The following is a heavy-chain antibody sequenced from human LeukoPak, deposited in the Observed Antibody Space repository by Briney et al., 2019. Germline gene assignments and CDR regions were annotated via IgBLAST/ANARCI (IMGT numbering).Heavy chain of an antibody. D-gene: IGHD2-15*01. Sequence: AASVKVSCKASGGTFSSYAISWVRQVPGQGLEWMGGIIPIFGTANYAQKFQGRFTITTDESTNTAYMELSSLRFEDTAVYYCARGDNNSWYSDYWGQGTLVTVSS. CDR3: ARGDNNSWYSDY. J-gene: IGHJ4*02. CDR2: IIPIFGTA. V-gene: IGHV1-69*05. CDR1: GGTFSSYA.